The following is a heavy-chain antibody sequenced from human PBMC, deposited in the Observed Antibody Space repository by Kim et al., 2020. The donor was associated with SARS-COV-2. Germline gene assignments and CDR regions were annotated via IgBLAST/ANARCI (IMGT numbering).Heavy chain of an antibody. J-gene: IGHJ5*02. Sequence: SETLSLTCTVSGGSISNYYWSWIRQPPGKGLEWIGYMYYSGSTNYNPSLKSRVTISIDTSKNQVSLKLSSVTAADTAVYYCARHRGKGFDPWGQGTLVTVSS. CDR1: GGSISNYY. D-gene: IGHD3-10*01. CDR2: MYYSGST. CDR3: ARHRGKGFDP. V-gene: IGHV4-59*08.